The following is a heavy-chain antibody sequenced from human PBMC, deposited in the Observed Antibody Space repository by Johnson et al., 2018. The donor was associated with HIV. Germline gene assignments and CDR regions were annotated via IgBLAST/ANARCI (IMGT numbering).Heavy chain of an antibody. CDR2: ISYDGSNK. V-gene: IGHV3-30*04. Sequence: KGLEWVAVISYDGSNKYYADSVKGRFTISRDNSKNTLYLQMNSLRAEDTAVYYCARSQYSGRTGGAFDSWGQGTMVTVSS. CDR3: ARSQYSGRTGGAFDS. J-gene: IGHJ3*02. D-gene: IGHD1-26*01.